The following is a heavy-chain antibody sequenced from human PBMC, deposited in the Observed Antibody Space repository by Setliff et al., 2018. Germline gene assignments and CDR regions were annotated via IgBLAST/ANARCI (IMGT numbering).Heavy chain of an antibody. CDR2: INPNSGGT. D-gene: IGHD3-3*01. J-gene: IGHJ4*02. CDR1: GYTFGAHY. V-gene: IGHV1-2*02. CDR3: VRAPRLEWILPTFDY. Sequence: ASVKVSCKASGYTFGAHYIHWVRQAPGQGFEWMGWINPNSGGTNYAQKFQGRVTMTRDTSISTAYMELRSLRYDDTAVYYCVRAPRLEWILPTFDYWGQGTPVTVSS.